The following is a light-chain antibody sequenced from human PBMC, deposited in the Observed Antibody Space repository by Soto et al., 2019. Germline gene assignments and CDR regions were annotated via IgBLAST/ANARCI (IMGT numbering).Light chain of an antibody. CDR3: SSYTSSSTHYV. Sequence: QSVLTQPASVSGSPGQSITISCTGTSSDVGDYNYVSWYQHHPGKAPKLMIYEVSNRPSGVSNRFSGSKSGNTASLTLSGLQAEDEADYYCSSYTSSSTHYVFGTGTKVTVL. CDR2: EVS. V-gene: IGLV2-14*01. CDR1: SSDVGDYNY. J-gene: IGLJ1*01.